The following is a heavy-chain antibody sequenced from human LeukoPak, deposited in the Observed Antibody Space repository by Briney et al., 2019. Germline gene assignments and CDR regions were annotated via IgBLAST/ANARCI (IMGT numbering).Heavy chain of an antibody. J-gene: IGHJ4*02. CDR3: ARDELGLDGYDYGNFDY. CDR1: GYTFTSYD. CDR2: MNPNSGNT. D-gene: IGHD5-12*01. Sequence: VASVKVSCKASGYTFTSYDINWVRQATGQGLEWMGWMNPNSGNTGYAQKFQGRVTMTRDMSTSTVYMELSSLRSEDTAVYYCARDELGLDGYDYGNFDYWGQGTLVTVSS. V-gene: IGHV1-8*02.